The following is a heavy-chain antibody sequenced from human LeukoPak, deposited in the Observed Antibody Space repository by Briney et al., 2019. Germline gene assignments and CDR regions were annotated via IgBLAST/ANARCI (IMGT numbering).Heavy chain of an antibody. D-gene: IGHD6-13*01. V-gene: IGHV3-23*01. Sequence: GGSLRLSCAASRFTFSSYSMSWVRQAPGKGLEWVSAISGSGGSTYYADSVKGRFTISRDNSKNTLYLQMNSLRAEDTAVYYCAKDQKEYSSSWYSGGYWGQGTLVTVSS. CDR3: AKDQKEYSSSWYSGGY. J-gene: IGHJ4*02. CDR1: RFTFSSYS. CDR2: ISGSGGST.